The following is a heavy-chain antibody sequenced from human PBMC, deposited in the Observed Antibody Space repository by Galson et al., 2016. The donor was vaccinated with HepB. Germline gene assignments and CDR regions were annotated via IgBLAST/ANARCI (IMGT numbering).Heavy chain of an antibody. Sequence: SLRLSCAASGFTFSNSPMAWVRQAPGKGLEWVSATTGSGTNTYYADSVRGRFAISRDNSQNTLYLHMSSLRADDAAVYYCVRVPGAPDSDYWGQGTLVTVSS. CDR3: VRVPGAPDSDY. V-gene: IGHV3-23*01. CDR2: TTGSGTNT. CDR1: GFTFSNSP. J-gene: IGHJ4*02. D-gene: IGHD3-10*01.